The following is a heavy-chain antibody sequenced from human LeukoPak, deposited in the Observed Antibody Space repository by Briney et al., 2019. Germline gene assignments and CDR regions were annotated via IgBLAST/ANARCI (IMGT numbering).Heavy chain of an antibody. V-gene: IGHV1-2*02. CDR1: GYTFTGYY. CDR3: ARASGRYSDAFDI. Sequence: GASVKVSCKASGYTFTGYYMHWVRQAPGQGLEWMGWINPNSGGTNYAQNFQGRVTMTRGTSISTAYMELSRLRSDDTALYYCARASGRYSDAFDIWGQGTMVTVSS. J-gene: IGHJ3*02. D-gene: IGHD1-26*01. CDR2: INPNSGGT.